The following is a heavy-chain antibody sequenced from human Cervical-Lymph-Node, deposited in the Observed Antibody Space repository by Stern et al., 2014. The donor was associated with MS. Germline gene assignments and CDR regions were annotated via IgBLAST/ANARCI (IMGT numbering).Heavy chain of an antibody. Sequence: EMQLVESGGGLVQPGGSLKLSCVVSGLRFSDAAVHWVRQASGKGLEWVGRIRGKAKNYATSYAASVKGRFTISRTDSKNTAFLLMNSLKSEDTAVYYCSTASAIWGQGTVVTVSS. CDR3: STASAI. CDR2: IRGKAKNYAT. J-gene: IGHJ3*02. CDR1: GLRFSDAA. V-gene: IGHV3-73*01.